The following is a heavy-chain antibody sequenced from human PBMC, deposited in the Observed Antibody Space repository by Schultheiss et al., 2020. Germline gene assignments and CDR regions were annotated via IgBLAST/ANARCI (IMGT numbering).Heavy chain of an antibody. Sequence: GGSLRLSCAASGFTFSSYSMNWVRQAPGKGLEWVSSISSSSSYIYYADSVKGRFTISRDNAKNSLYLQMNSLRAEDTAVYYCATDIVVVVAATPNDYWGQGTLVTVSS. CDR1: GFTFSSYS. D-gene: IGHD2-15*01. V-gene: IGHV3-21*01. CDR2: ISSSSSYI. CDR3: ATDIVVVVAATPNDY. J-gene: IGHJ4*02.